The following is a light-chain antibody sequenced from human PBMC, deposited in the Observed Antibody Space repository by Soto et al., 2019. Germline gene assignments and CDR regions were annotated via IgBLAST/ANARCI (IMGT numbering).Light chain of an antibody. CDR3: QQRDSGPPYN. CDR2: DAT. Sequence: EVLLTQSPVTLSLSPGERATLSCRASQSVSGYLSWYQQKPGHAPRLLIFDATNRATGVPARFSGSGSGTDFTLTISSVEPEDFEVYYCQQRDSGPPYNFGQGTRLQLK. V-gene: IGKV3-11*01. CDR1: QSVSGY. J-gene: IGKJ2*01.